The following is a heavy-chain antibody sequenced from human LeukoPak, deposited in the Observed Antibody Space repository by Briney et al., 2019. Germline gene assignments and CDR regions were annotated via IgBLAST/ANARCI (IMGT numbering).Heavy chain of an antibody. V-gene: IGHV3-74*01. J-gene: IGHJ1*01. CDR2: INSDGSST. CDR3: ARVPKTVAGTKDAKYFQH. Sequence: GGSLRLSCAASGFTFSSYWMHWVRQAPGKGLVWVSRINSDGSSTNYADSVKGRFTISRDNAKNTLYLQMNSLRAEDTAVYYCARVPKTVAGTKDAKYFQHWGQGTLVTVSS. D-gene: IGHD6-19*01. CDR1: GFTFSSYW.